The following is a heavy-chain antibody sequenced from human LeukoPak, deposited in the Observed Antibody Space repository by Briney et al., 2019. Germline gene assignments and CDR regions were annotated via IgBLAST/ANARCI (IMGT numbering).Heavy chain of an antibody. D-gene: IGHD3-9*01. CDR3: ARHSLDWLLFGGDFDY. CDR1: GGSFSGYY. J-gene: IGHJ4*02. CDR2: INHRGST. Sequence: SETLSLTCAVYGGSFSGYYWSWIRQPPGKGLEWIGEINHRGSTNYNPSLKSRVTISVDTSKNQFSLKLSSVTAADTAVYYCARHSLDWLLFGGDFDYWGQGTLVTVSS. V-gene: IGHV4-34*01.